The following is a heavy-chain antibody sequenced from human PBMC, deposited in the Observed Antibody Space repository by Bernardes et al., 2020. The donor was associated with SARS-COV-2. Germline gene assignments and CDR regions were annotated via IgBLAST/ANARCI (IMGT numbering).Heavy chain of an antibody. CDR3: ARGSNGWYYFDY. CDR1: GFTVSNSY. J-gene: IGHJ4*02. CDR2: IYSDGTT. D-gene: IGHD6-19*01. V-gene: IGHV3-53*01. Sequence: GSLRLSCAASGFTVSNSYMNWVRQAPGKGLEWVSIIYSDGTTYYADSVKGRFTISRDNSKNTLYLQMNSLRAEDTAVYYCARGSNGWYYFDYWGQGTLVTVSS.